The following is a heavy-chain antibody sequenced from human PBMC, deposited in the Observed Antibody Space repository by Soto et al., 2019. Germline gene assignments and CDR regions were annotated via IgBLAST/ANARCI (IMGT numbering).Heavy chain of an antibody. J-gene: IGHJ4*02. CDR1: GGTFSRHA. CDR2: IIPIFGTA. D-gene: IGHD3-16*01. V-gene: IGHV1-69*01. CDR3: EIGWGYDKNDYYYAY. Sequence: QVQLVQSGAEVRKPGSSVKVSCKASGGTFSRHAISWVRQAPGQGLEWMGGIIPIFGTANHAQKFQGRVTIIADEATITVYMEFSGMRSEDMAMYYCEIGWGYDKNDYYYAYWGQGTLVIVSS.